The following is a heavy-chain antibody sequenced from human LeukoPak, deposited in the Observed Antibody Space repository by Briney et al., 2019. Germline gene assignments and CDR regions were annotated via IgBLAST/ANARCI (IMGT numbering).Heavy chain of an antibody. CDR1: GYTFTDYY. CDR3: ARDAITQVTAGYDAFDI. CDR2: INPNSGGT. J-gene: IGHJ3*02. Sequence: ASVKVSCKASGYTFTDYYMHWVRQAPGQGLEWMGWINPNSGGTNYAQKFQGRVTMTRDTSISTAYMELSRLRSDDTAVYYCARDAITQVTAGYDAFDIWGQGTMVTVSS. V-gene: IGHV1-2*02. D-gene: IGHD5-24*01.